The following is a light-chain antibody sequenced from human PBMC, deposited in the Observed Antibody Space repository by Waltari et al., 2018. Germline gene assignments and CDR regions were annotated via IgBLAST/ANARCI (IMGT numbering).Light chain of an antibody. CDR3: QQYYSTPRT. CDR2: WAS. J-gene: IGKJ1*01. CDR1: QSVLYSSNNKNY. V-gene: IGKV4-1*01. Sequence: DIVMTQSPDSLAVSLGERATINCKSSQSVLYSSNNKNYLAWYQQRPGQPPTLLIYWASTRASGIPDRFSGSGSGTDFTLTISSLQAEDVAVYYCQQYYSTPRTFGQGTKVEIE.